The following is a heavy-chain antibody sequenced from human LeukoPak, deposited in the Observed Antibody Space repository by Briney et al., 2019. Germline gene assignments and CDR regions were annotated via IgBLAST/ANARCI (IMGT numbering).Heavy chain of an antibody. Sequence: SVKVSCKASGGTFSSYAISWVRQAPGQGLEWMGGIIPIFGTANYAQKFQGRVTITADESTSTAYMELSSLRSEDTAVYYCARAGGYCGRISCPYYFDYWGQGSLVAVSS. CDR3: ARAGGYCGRISCPYYFDY. CDR2: IIPIFGTA. J-gene: IGHJ4*02. D-gene: IGHD2-15*01. CDR1: GGTFSSYA. V-gene: IGHV1-69*13.